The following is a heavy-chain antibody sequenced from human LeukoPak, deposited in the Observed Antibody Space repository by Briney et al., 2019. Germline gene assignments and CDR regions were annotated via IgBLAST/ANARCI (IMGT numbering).Heavy chain of an antibody. V-gene: IGHV4-34*01. CDR3: ARGLSSGWVDY. CDR2: IHHSGRT. J-gene: IGHJ4*02. Sequence: SETLSLTCAVYGGSFTTYHWTWIRQPPGKGLEWIGEIHHSGRTNYKPSLRSRVTISLDTSKNQFSLNLNSVTAADTAVYYCARGLSSGWVDYWGQGTLVTVSS. D-gene: IGHD6-19*01. CDR1: GGSFTTYH.